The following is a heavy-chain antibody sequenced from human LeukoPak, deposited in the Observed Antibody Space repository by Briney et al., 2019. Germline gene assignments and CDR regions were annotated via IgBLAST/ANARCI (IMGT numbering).Heavy chain of an antibody. Sequence: GGSLRLSCGASGFTFNSYNMNWVRQAPGKGLEWVSSITSSSTYMYYADSVKGRFTISRDNSKSTLYLQMNSLTTEDTALYYCARGPYIVVIPTAIDPWGQGTLVTVSS. CDR1: GFTFNSYN. D-gene: IGHD2-2*01. CDR2: ITSSSTYM. V-gene: IGHV3-21*06. CDR3: ARGPYIVVIPTAIDP. J-gene: IGHJ5*02.